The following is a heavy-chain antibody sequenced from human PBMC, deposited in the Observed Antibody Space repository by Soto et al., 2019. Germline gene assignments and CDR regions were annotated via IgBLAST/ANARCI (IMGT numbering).Heavy chain of an antibody. CDR1: GYTFTSYG. J-gene: IGHJ6*02. V-gene: IGHV1-18*04. Sequence: ASVKVSCKTSGYTFTSYGISWVRQAPGQGPEWMGWISAYNGNTNYAQKLQGRVTMTTDTSTSTAYMELRSLRSDDTAVYYCAGPDFYGSGSYYRRGYYYYGMDVWGQGTTVTVSS. CDR2: ISAYNGNT. D-gene: IGHD3-10*01. CDR3: AGPDFYGSGSYYRRGYYYYGMDV.